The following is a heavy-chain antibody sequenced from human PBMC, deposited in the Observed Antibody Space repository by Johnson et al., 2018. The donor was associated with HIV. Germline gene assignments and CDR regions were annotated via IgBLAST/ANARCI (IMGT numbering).Heavy chain of an antibody. D-gene: IGHD1-26*01. V-gene: IGHV3-30*19. J-gene: IGHJ3*01. CDR3: ARHRGVYPTSPGGVGAFDF. CDR1: GFTFNIHG. Sequence: QVQLVESGGGVVQPGGSLRVPCAASGFTFNIHGVHWVRQAPGKGLEWVAVISYDGSNKYYADSVKGRFTISRDNAKNSLFLQMNSLRAEDTALYYCARHRGVYPTSPGGVGAFDFWGPGTMVTVSS. CDR2: ISYDGSNK.